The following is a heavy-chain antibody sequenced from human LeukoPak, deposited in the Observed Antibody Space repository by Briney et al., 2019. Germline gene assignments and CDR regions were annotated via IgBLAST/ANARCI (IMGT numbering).Heavy chain of an antibody. J-gene: IGHJ4*02. V-gene: IGHV4-34*01. D-gene: IGHD6-13*01. Sequence: SETLSLTCAVYGGSFSGYYWSWIRRPPGKGLEWIGEINHSGSTNYNPSLKSRVTISVDTSKNQFSLKLSSVTAADTAVYYCARGAPGIAAAGITFDYWGQGTLVTVSS. CDR3: ARGAPGIAAAGITFDY. CDR1: GGSFSGYY. CDR2: INHSGST.